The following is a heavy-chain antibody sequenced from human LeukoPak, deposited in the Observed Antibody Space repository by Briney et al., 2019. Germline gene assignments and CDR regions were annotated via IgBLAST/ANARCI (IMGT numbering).Heavy chain of an antibody. CDR2: INWNRATT. J-gene: IGHJ4*02. CDR1: GFTLDGYG. D-gene: IGHD3-3*01. Sequence: GGSLSLYCAASGFTLDGYGMNWLRQATGKGLELVSGINWNRATTTYADSVKGRFTISRDNAQNSLYLEMNSLRAEDTALYYCARKTYYDFWSGYLHWGQGTLVTVSS. V-gene: IGHV3-20*04. CDR3: ARKTYYDFWSGYLH.